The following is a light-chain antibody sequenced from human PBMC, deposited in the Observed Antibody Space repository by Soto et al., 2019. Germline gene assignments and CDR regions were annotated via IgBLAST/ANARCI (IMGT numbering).Light chain of an antibody. J-gene: IGKJ2*01. V-gene: IGKV2-24*01. CDR3: MQATQSYT. CDR1: QSLVHIDGNTY. CDR2: KIS. Sequence: DIVLTQTRLSSPVTLGQPASISCRSSQSLVHIDGNTYFNWLQQRPGQPPRLLIYKISNRFPGVPDRFSGSGAVTDFTLKISRVEAEDVGVYYCMQATQSYTFGQGTRLEIK.